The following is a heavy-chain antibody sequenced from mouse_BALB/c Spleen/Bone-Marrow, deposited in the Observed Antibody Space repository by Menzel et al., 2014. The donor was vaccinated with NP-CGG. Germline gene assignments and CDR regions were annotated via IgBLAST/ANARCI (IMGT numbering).Heavy chain of an antibody. Sequence: EVKLVESGPGLVKPSQTVSLTCTVTGISITTGNYRWSWIRQFPGNKLEWIGYIYYSGTITYNPSLTSRTTITRDTSKNQFFLEMNSLTAEDTATCYCARYGNYFDYWGQGTTLTVSS. CDR3: ARYGNYFDY. V-gene: IGHV3-5*02. CDR1: GISITTGNYR. J-gene: IGHJ2*01. D-gene: IGHD2-1*01. CDR2: IYYSGTI.